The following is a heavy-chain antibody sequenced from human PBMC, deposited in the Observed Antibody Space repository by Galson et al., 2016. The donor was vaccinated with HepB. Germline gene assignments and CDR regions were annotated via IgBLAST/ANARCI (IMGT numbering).Heavy chain of an antibody. Sequence: ETLSLTCTVSGGSIKSHYWSWIRQPPGKGLVWIGYIYHSGRTNSNPSLKSRVTISIDTSKNQFSLKLNSVTAADTAAYYCARDSYFDSSGYFYDVFDSWGQGTMVTVSS. D-gene: IGHD3-22*01. J-gene: IGHJ3*01. CDR2: IYHSGRT. V-gene: IGHV4-59*11. CDR3: ARDSYFDSSGYFYDVFDS. CDR1: GGSIKSHY.